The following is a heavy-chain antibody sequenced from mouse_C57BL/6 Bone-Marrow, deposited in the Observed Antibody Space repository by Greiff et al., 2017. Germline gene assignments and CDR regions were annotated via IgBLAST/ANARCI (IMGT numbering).Heavy chain of an antibody. J-gene: IGHJ2*01. CDR1: GFTFSDYG. V-gene: IGHV5-17*01. CDR3: ARGWLLPPYYFDY. CDR2: ISSGSSTI. D-gene: IGHD2-3*01. Sequence: DVKLVESGGGLVKPGGSLKLSCAASGFTFSDYGMHWVRQAPEKGLEWVAYISSGSSTIYYADTVKGRFTISRDNAKNTLFLQMTSLRSEDTAMYYCARGWLLPPYYFDYWGQGTTLTVSS.